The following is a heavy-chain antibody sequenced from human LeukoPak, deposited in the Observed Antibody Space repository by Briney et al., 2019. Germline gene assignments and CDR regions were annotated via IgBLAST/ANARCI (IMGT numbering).Heavy chain of an antibody. CDR1: GFTFSSYA. CDR3: AKDLAFGYGSGSYSDY. D-gene: IGHD3-10*01. CDR2: ISGSGGST. Sequence: PGGSLRLSCAASGFTFSSYAMSWVRQAPGKGLEWVSAISGSGGSTYYADSVKGRFTVSRDNSKNTLYLQMNSLRAEDTAVYFCAKDLAFGYGSGSYSDYWGQGTLVTVSS. J-gene: IGHJ4*02. V-gene: IGHV3-23*01.